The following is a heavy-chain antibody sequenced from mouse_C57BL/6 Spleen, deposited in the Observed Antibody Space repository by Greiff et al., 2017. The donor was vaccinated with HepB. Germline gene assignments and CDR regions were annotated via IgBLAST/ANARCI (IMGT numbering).Heavy chain of an antibody. J-gene: IGHJ2*01. D-gene: IGHD1-1*01. V-gene: IGHV1-19*01. CDR1: GYTFTDYY. CDR3: AMEAYYGSSSYYFDY. CDR2: INPYNGGT. Sequence: VQLKESGPVLVKPGASVKMSCKASGYTFTDYYMNWVKQSHGKSLEWIGVINPYNGGTSYNQKFKGKATLTVDKSSSTSYMELNSLTSEDSAVYYGAMEAYYGSSSYYFDYWGPGTTLTVSS.